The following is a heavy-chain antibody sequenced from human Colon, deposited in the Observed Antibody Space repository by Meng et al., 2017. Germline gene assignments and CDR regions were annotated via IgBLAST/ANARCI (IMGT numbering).Heavy chain of an antibody. V-gene: IGHV4-59*01. Sequence: LQELGPGLVKPSETLSLTCTVSCGVISSYYWRWIRQPQGKGLEWIGYISYSGSTNYNPSLKSRVTISVDTSKNRFSLRLSSVTAADTAVYYCARGIAVADDWFDPWGQGTLVTVSS. CDR2: ISYSGST. J-gene: IGHJ5*02. D-gene: IGHD6-19*01. CDR3: ARGIAVADDWFDP. CDR1: CGVISSYY.